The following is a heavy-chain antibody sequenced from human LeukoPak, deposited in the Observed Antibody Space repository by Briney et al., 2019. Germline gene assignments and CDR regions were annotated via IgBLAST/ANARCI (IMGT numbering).Heavy chain of an antibody. CDR3: AKGDEYNNGALGGMDV. V-gene: IGHV3-30*18. Sequence: GGSLRLSCAASGLTFNNYGMHWVRQAPGKGLEWVAVISYDGSIKYYADSVKGRFTISRDNSKNTLYLQMNSLRAEDTAVYYCAKGDEYNNGALGGMDVWGQGTTVTVSS. CDR1: GLTFNNYG. J-gene: IGHJ6*02. CDR2: ISYDGSIK. D-gene: IGHD5-18*01.